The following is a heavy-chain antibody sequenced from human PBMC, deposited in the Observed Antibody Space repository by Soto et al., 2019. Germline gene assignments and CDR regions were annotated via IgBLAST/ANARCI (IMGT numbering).Heavy chain of an antibody. J-gene: IGHJ4*02. D-gene: IGHD1-26*01. Sequence: QVQLQQWGAGLLKPSETLSLTCAVYGGSFSGYYWSWIRQPPGKWLEWIGEINHSGSTNYNPSLKSRVTISVDTSKNQFSLKLSSVTAADTAVYYCARAEYSGSYYSTRELVFWCQGTMVTVSS. CDR1: GGSFSGYY. V-gene: IGHV4-34*01. CDR3: ARAEYSGSYYSTRELVF. CDR2: INHSGST.